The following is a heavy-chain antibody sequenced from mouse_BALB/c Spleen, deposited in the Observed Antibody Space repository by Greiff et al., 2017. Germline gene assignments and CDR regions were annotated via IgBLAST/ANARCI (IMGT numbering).Heavy chain of an antibody. D-gene: IGHD2-1*01. V-gene: IGHV5-17*02. CDR2: ISSGSSTI. J-gene: IGHJ4*01. CDR1: GFTFSSFG. CDR3: ARYYGNYDYAMDY. Sequence: EVKLQESGGGLVKPGGSLKLSCAASGFTFSSFGMHWVRQAPEKGLEWVAYISSGSSTIYYADTVKGRFTIARDNPKNTLFLQMTSLRSEDTAMYYCARYYGNYDYAMDYWGQGTSVTVSS.